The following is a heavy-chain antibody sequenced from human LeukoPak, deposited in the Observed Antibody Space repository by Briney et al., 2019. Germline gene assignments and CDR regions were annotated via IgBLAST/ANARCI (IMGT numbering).Heavy chain of an antibody. V-gene: IGHV1-58*01. CDR2: IVVGSGNT. CDR3: AADHLHYDSSGSKEN. J-gene: IGHJ4*02. CDR1: GFTFTISA. D-gene: IGHD3-22*01. Sequence: SVTVSCKASGFTFTISAVQWVRQARGQRLEWIGWIVVGSGNTNYAQKFQERVTITRDMSTSTAYMELSSLRSEDTAVYYCAADHLHYDSSGSKENWGQGTLVTVSS.